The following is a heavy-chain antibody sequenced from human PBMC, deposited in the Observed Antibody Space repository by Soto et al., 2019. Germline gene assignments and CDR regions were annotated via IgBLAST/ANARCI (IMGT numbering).Heavy chain of an antibody. V-gene: IGHV3-15*07. CDR1: GFTFSNAW. J-gene: IGHJ4*01. Sequence: EVQLVESGGGLVKPGGSLRLSCAASGFTFSNAWMNWVRQAPGKGLEWVGRIKSKTDGGTTDYAAPVKGRFTISRDDSKNTLYLQMNSLKTEDTAVYYCTTLPNSSGWYVVGPDYWGHGTLVTVSP. D-gene: IGHD6-19*01. CDR2: IKSKTDGGTT. CDR3: TTLPNSSGWYVVGPDY.